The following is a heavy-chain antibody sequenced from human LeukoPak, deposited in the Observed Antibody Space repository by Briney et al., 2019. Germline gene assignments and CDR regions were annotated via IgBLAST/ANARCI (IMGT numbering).Heavy chain of an antibody. CDR1: GFTFSSYG. Sequence: GGSLRLSCAASGFTFSSYGMHWVRQAPGKGLEWVAFIRYDGSNKYYADSVKGRFTISRDNSKNTLYLQMNSLRAEDTAVYYCAKDTWGPSGWYIIDAFDIWGQGTMVTVSS. V-gene: IGHV3-30*02. CDR2: IRYDGSNK. D-gene: IGHD6-19*01. J-gene: IGHJ3*02. CDR3: AKDTWGPSGWYIIDAFDI.